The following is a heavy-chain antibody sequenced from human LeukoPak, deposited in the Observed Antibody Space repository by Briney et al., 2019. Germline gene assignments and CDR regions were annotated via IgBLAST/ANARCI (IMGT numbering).Heavy chain of an antibody. CDR1: GYSISSGYY. Sequence: SETLSLTCAVSGYSISSGYYWGWIRQPPGKGLEWIGSIYYSGSTYYNPSLKSRVTISVDTSKNQFSLKLSSVTAADTAVYYCARQDSSGYGDDYWGQGTLVTVSS. D-gene: IGHD3-22*01. V-gene: IGHV4-38-2*01. CDR2: IYYSGST. J-gene: IGHJ4*02. CDR3: ARQDSSGYGDDY.